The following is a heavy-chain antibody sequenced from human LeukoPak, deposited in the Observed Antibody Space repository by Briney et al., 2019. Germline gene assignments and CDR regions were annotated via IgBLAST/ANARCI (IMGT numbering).Heavy chain of an antibody. Sequence: SVKVSCKAPGGTFSSYAISWVRQAPGQGLEWMGGIIPIFGTANYAQKFQGRVTITADESTSTAYMELSSLRSEDTAVYYCARVAGATKTFDYWGQGTLVTVSS. CDR3: ARVAGATKTFDY. CDR1: GGTFSSYA. V-gene: IGHV1-69*13. J-gene: IGHJ4*02. CDR2: IIPIFGTA. D-gene: IGHD5-12*01.